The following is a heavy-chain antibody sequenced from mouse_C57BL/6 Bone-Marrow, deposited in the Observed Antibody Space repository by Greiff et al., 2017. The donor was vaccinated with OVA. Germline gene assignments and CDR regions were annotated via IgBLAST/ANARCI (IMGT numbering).Heavy chain of an antibody. V-gene: IGHV14-4*01. J-gene: IGHJ4*01. D-gene: IGHD3-2*02. CDR2: IDPENGDT. Sequence: AQLQQSGAELVRPGASVKLSCTASGFNIKDDYMHWVKQRPEQGLEWIGWIDPENGDTEYASKFQGKATITADTSSNTAYLQLSSLTSEDTAVYYCTSTAQANYYAMDYWGQGTSVTVSS. CDR1: GFNIKDDY. CDR3: TSTAQANYYAMDY.